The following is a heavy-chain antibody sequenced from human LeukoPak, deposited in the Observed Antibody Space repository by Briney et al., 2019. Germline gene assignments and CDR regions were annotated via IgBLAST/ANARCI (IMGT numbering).Heavy chain of an antibody. Sequence: ASVKVSCKASGYTFTGYYMHWVRQAPGQGLEWMGWINPNSGGTNYAQQFQGRVTMTRDTSISTAYMELSRLRSDDTAVYYCARDLVLSGSRYYYMDVWGKGTTVTVSS. CDR1: GYTFTGYY. CDR3: ARDLVLSGSRYYYMDV. CDR2: INPNSGGT. D-gene: IGHD6-19*01. V-gene: IGHV1-2*02. J-gene: IGHJ6*03.